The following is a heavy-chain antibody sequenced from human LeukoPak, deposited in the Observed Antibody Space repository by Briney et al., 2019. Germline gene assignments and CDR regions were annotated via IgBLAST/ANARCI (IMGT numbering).Heavy chain of an antibody. CDR2: ISDDGGNE. Sequence: GGSLRLSCAASGFTVSSNYMSWVRQAPGKGLEWVALISDDGGNEYYADSVKGRFTISRDNSKNTLYLQMNGLRAEDTAVYYCARGGSNDFWSGYYLGPNYYYGMDVWGQGTTVTVSS. CDR1: GFTVSSNY. J-gene: IGHJ6*02. D-gene: IGHD3-3*01. V-gene: IGHV3-30-3*01. CDR3: ARGGSNDFWSGYYLGPNYYYGMDV.